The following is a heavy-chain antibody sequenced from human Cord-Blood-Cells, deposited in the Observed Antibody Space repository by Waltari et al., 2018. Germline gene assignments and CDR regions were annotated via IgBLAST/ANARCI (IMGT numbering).Heavy chain of an antibody. CDR2: IIPIFSTA. V-gene: IGHV1-69*01. CDR3: ARWEGQLGKRLFDY. Sequence: QVQLVQSGAEVKKPGSSVKVSCKASGGTFSSYAISWVRQAPGQGLEWMGGIIPIFSTANYAQEFQGRVTITADESTSTAYMELSSLRSEDTAVYYCARWEGQLGKRLFDYWGQGTLVTVSS. J-gene: IGHJ4*02. D-gene: IGHD7-27*01. CDR1: GGTFSSYA.